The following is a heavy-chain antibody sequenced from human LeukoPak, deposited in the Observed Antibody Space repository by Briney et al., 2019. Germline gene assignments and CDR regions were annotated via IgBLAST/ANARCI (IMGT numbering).Heavy chain of an antibody. CDR2: ISYDGSNK. CDR1: GFTFSSYA. J-gene: IGHJ3*01. CDR3: ARGPEYYDFWSGYPV. Sequence: QSGGSLRLSCAASGFTFSSYAMHWVRQAPGKGLEWVAVISYDGSNKYYADSVKGRFTISRDNSKNTLYLQMNSLRAEDTAVYYCARGPEYYDFWSGYPVWGQGTMVTVSS. V-gene: IGHV3-30-3*01. D-gene: IGHD3-3*01.